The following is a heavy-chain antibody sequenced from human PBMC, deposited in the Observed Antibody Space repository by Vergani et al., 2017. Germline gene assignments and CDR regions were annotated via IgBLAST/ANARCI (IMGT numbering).Heavy chain of an antibody. V-gene: IGHV5-51*01. CDR1: GYTFTGYY. CDR3: ARLPFYGDYFDY. J-gene: IGHJ4*02. D-gene: IGHD4-17*01. CDR2: IYPGDSDT. Sequence: VQLVQSGAEVKTPGASVKVSCKASGYTFTGYYMHWVRQAPGQGLEWMGIIYPGDSDTRYSPSFQGQVTLSADKSISTAYLQWSSLKASDTAMYYCARLPFYGDYFDYWGQGTLVTVSS.